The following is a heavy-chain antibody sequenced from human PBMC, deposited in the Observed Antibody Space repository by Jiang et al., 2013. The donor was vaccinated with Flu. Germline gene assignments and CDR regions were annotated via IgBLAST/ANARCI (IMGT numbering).Heavy chain of an antibody. CDR3: ASRPTYYYDSSGLD. CDR2: ISSSGSTI. CDR1: GFTFSSYE. D-gene: IGHD3-22*01. J-gene: IGHJ4*02. Sequence: VQLVESGGGLVQPGGSLRLSCAASGFTFSSYEMNWVRQAPGKGLEWVSYISSSGSTIYYADSVKGRFTISRDNAKNSLYLQMNSLRAEDTAVYYCASRPTYYYDSSGLDWGQGTLVTVSS. V-gene: IGHV3-48*03.